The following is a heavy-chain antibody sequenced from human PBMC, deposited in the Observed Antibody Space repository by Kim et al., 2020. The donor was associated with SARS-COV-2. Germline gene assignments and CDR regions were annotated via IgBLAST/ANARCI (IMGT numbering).Heavy chain of an antibody. D-gene: IGHD3-9*01. Sequence: GESLKISCKGSGYSFTSYWISWVRQMPGKGLEWMGRIDPSDSYTNYSPSFQGHVTISADKSISTAYLQWSSLKASDTAMYYCARPLLSVRYFDWVKEGGMDVWGQGTTVTVSS. CDR2: IDPSDSYT. CDR1: GYSFTSYW. CDR3: ARPLLSVRYFDWVKEGGMDV. V-gene: IGHV5-10-1*01. J-gene: IGHJ6*02.